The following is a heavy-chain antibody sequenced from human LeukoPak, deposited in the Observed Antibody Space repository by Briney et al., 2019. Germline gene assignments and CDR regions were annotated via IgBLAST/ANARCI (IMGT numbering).Heavy chain of an antibody. CDR3: ARDSFNYYYDSSGFYNPSRGYFDY. CDR2: ISSNGGST. V-gene: IGHV3-64*01. D-gene: IGHD3-22*01. Sequence: GGSLRLSCAASGFTFSSYAMHWVRQAPGKGLEYVSAISSNGGSTYYANSVKGRFTISRDNSKNTLYVQINSLRAEDTAVYYCARDSFNYYYDSSGFYNPSRGYFDYWGQGTLLTVSS. J-gene: IGHJ4*02. CDR1: GFTFSSYA.